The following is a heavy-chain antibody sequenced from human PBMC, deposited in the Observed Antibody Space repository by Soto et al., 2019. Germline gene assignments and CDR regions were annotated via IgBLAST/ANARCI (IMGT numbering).Heavy chain of an antibody. D-gene: IGHD2-15*01. CDR2: IYTSGST. J-gene: IGHJ5*02. Sequence: QVQLQESGPGLVKPSETLSLTCTVSGGSISSYYWSWIRQPAGKGLEWIGRIYTSGSTNYNPSLKSRVTMSVDTSKNQFSLKLSSVTAADTAVYYCARLGTYCSGGSCYGWFDPWGQGTLVTVSS. CDR1: GGSISSYY. V-gene: IGHV4-4*07. CDR3: ARLGTYCSGGSCYGWFDP.